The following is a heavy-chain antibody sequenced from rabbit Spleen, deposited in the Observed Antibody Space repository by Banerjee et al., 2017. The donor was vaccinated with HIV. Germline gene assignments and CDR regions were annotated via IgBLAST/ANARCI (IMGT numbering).Heavy chain of an antibody. CDR2: IYAGGGVGT. CDR3: ARDLVGVIGWNFYL. J-gene: IGHJ4*01. V-gene: IGHV1S40*01. CDR1: GFSFSSSYY. D-gene: IGHD1-1*01. Sequence: QSLEESGGDLVKPGASLTLTCTASGFSFSSSYYMCWVRQAPGKGLEWIACIYAGGGVGTYYATWAKGRFTISKTSSTTVTLRMTSLTAADRATYFCARDLVGVIGWNFYLWGQGTLVTVS.